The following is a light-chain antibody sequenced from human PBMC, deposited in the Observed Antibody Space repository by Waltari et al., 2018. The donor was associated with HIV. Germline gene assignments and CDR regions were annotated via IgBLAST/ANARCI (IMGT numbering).Light chain of an antibody. CDR1: RSDIGSYS. CDR2: DTY. V-gene: IGLV1-51*01. Sequence: QSVLTQPPSVSAAPGQKATISCSGSRSDIGSYSVSWYQQFPGTAPRRLIFDTYKRPSGIPDRFSASKSGTSATLDITGLQTGDEADYYCATWDNSLSIGVFGGGTKLTVL. J-gene: IGLJ3*02. CDR3: ATWDNSLSIGV.